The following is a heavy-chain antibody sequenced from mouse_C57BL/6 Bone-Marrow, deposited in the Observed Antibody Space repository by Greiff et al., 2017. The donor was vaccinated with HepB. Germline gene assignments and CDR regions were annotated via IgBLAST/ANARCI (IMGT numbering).Heavy chain of an antibody. Sequence: QVQLKQSGPELVKPGASVKISCKASGYAFSSSWMNWVQQRPGKGLEWIGRIYPGDGDTNYNGKFKGKATLTADKSSSTAYMQLSSLTSEDSAVYFCARDITTRFAYWGQGTLVTVSA. D-gene: IGHD2-4*01. CDR3: ARDITTRFAY. CDR2: IYPGDGDT. CDR1: GYAFSSSW. J-gene: IGHJ3*01. V-gene: IGHV1-82*01.